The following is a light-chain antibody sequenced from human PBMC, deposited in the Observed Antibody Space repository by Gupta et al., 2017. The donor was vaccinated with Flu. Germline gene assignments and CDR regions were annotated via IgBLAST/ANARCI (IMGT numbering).Light chain of an antibody. Sequence: DVQLTQSPSFLSASVGDRVTITCRASQVISSYLAWYQQKPGKAPKLLIYAASTLQSGVPSRFSGSGYGKEVTLTISSRQQEDFAAYYCQQHKSYPPITFGQGTRLEIK. CDR1: QVISSY. CDR2: AAS. V-gene: IGKV1-9*01. CDR3: QQHKSYPPIT. J-gene: IGKJ5*01.